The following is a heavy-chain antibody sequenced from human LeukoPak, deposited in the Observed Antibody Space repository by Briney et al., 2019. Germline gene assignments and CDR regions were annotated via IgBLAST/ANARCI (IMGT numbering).Heavy chain of an antibody. D-gene: IGHD2-8*01. J-gene: IGHJ3*01. CDR2: LNQDGSIQ. V-gene: IGHV3-7*01. CDR3: ARDHNVADV. CDR1: GFTFSHYW. Sequence: GGSLRLSCVASGFTFSHYWMTWYRQAPGKGLEWVANLNQDGSIQAYGDSVRGRFTISRDNAKNSVYIQTNSLRVEDTAMYFCARDHNVADVWGRGTKVTVSS.